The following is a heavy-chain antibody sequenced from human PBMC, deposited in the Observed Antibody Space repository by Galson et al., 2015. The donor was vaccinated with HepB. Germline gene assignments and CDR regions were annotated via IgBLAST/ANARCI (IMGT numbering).Heavy chain of an antibody. CDR2: IGPGGDT. D-gene: IGHD2-15*01. Sequence: LRLSCAVSGFTFSISDFHWVRQPTGKGLEWVSAIGPGGDTYYPDSLRGRFTISRHNSKNTLYLQMNSLRAEDTAVYYCARVFAGSKGGYWGQGTLVTVSS. CDR3: ARVFAGSKGGY. CDR1: GFTFSISD. V-gene: IGHV3-13*01. J-gene: IGHJ4*02.